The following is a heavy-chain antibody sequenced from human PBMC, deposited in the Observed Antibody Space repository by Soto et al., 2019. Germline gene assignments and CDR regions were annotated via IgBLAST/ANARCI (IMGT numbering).Heavy chain of an antibody. D-gene: IGHD3-3*01. V-gene: IGHV1-24*01. CDR2: FDLEDGET. CDR3: ATGLRKSEFWSGAPGYYYYYGMDV. CDR1: GYILTELS. Sequence: ASVKVSCKVSGYILTELSMHWVRQAPGKGLEWMGGFDLEDGETIYAQKFQGRVTMTEDTSTDTAYMELSSLRSEDTAVYYCATGLRKSEFWSGAPGYYYYYGMDVWCQGTTVTVSS. J-gene: IGHJ6*02.